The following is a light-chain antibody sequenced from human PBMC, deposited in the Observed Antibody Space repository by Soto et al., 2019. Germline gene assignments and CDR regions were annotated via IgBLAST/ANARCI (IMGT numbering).Light chain of an antibody. CDR1: SSNIGSNT. Sequence: QSVLTQPPSASGTPGQRVTISCSGSSSNIGSNTVNWYQQITGTAPKLLIYNDNQRPSGVPDRFSGSKSGTSCSLAISGLQSEDEGDYYCAAWDDSLNGHVVFGGGTQLTVL. CDR2: NDN. J-gene: IGLJ2*01. CDR3: AAWDDSLNGHVV. V-gene: IGLV1-44*01.